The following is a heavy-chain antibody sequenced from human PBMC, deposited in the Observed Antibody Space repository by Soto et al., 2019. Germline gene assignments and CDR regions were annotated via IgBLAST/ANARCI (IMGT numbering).Heavy chain of an antibody. CDR2: ISGRGGST. Sequence: VSLRLSCVASGLTFSSYAMSWVRQAPGKGLDWVSAISGRGGSTYYADSVKGRFTISRDNSKNTLYLQMNSLRAEDTAVYYCAKAVLDSSGTPFDYWGQGPLGTDSS. D-gene: IGHD3-22*01. V-gene: IGHV3-23*01. CDR3: AKAVLDSSGTPFDY. CDR1: GLTFSSYA. J-gene: IGHJ4*02.